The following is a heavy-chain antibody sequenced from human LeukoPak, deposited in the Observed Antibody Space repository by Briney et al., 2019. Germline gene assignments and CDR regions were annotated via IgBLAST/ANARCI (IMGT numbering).Heavy chain of an antibody. CDR3: AKEVGAES. Sequence: GRSLRLSCAASGFTFSSYGMHWVRQAPGKGLEWVASTWSDGSNKYYADSVKGRFTISRDNSKNTLYLQMNSLGAEDTAAYYCAKEVGAESWGQGTLVTVSS. CDR1: GFTFSSYG. CDR2: TWSDGSNK. V-gene: IGHV3-33*06. J-gene: IGHJ4*02. D-gene: IGHD1-26*01.